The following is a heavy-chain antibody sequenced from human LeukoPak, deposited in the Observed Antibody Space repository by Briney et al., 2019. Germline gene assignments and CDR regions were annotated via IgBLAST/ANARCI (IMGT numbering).Heavy chain of an antibody. Sequence: SETLSLTCTVPDNSITSYYWTWTRQPPGKGLEWIGYIGYTGSTNYNPSLKSRVTISVEKSKNQFSLKLNSVTAADTGMYYCAKGGGALDYWGQGTLVTVSS. CDR2: IGYTGST. V-gene: IGHV4-59*01. J-gene: IGHJ4*02. CDR3: AKGGGALDY. D-gene: IGHD3-16*01. CDR1: DNSITSYY.